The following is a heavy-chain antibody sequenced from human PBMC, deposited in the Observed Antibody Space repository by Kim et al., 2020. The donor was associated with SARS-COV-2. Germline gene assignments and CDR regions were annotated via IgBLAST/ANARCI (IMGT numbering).Heavy chain of an antibody. Sequence: GGSLRLSCAASGFIFSSFGMHWVRQAPGKGLEWVSYITDSSSTIYYADSVKGRFTVSRDNAKNSLYLQMNSLRVEDTAVYYCARESFGGAWGQGTLVTVSS. J-gene: IGHJ5*02. CDR2: ITDSSSTI. CDR1: GFIFSSFG. CDR3: ARESFGGA. D-gene: IGHD3-16*01. V-gene: IGHV3-48*01.